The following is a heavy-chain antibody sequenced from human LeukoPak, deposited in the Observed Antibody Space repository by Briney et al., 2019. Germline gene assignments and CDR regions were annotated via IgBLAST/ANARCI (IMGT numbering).Heavy chain of an antibody. CDR1: GFTFSSYG. CDR3: AKGGYSLDY. V-gene: IGHV3-30*18. J-gene: IGHJ4*02. Sequence: GGSLRLSCAASGFTFSSYGMHWVRQAPGKGLEWVAVISYDGSNKYYADSVKGRFTISGDNSKNTLYLQMNSLRAEDTAVYYCAKGGYSLDYWGQGTLVTVSS. D-gene: IGHD6-13*01. CDR2: ISYDGSNK.